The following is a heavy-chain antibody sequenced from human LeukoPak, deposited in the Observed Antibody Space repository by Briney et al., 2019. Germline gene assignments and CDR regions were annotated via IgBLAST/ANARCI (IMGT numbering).Heavy chain of an antibody. CDR1: GGTFSSYA. Sequence: ASVKVSCKASGGTFSSYAISWVRQAPGQGLEWMGGIIPIFGTANYAQKFQGRVTITADESTSTAYMELSSLRSEDTAVYYCARHPSPNDAFDIWSQGTMVTVSS. CDR3: ARHPSPNDAFDI. V-gene: IGHV1-69*01. CDR2: IIPIFGTA. J-gene: IGHJ3*02.